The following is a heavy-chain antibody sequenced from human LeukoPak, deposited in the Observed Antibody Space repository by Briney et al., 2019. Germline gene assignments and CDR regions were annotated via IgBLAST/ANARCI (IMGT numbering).Heavy chain of an antibody. J-gene: IGHJ5*02. V-gene: IGHV4-34*01. Sequence: PSQTLSLTCAVYGGSFSGYYWSWIRQPPGKGLEWIGEINHSGSTNYNPSLKSRVTISVDTSKNQFSLKLSSVTAADTAVYYCARGRRSGYYLPANWFDPWGQGTLVTVSS. CDR1: GGSFSGYY. CDR2: INHSGST. D-gene: IGHD3-3*01. CDR3: ARGRRSGYYLPANWFDP.